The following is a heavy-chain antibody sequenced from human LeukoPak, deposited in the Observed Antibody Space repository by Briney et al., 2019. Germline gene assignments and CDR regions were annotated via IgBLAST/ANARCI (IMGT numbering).Heavy chain of an antibody. D-gene: IGHD3-9*01. CDR3: ARAYDILTGYYSYYFDY. CDR1: GFTFSSYE. J-gene: IGHJ4*02. CDR2: ISSSGSTI. V-gene: IGHV3-48*03. Sequence: PGGSLRLSCAASGFTFSSYEMNWVRQAPGKGLEWVSYISSSGSTIYYADSVKGRFTISRDNAKNSLYLQMNSLRAEDTAVYYCARAYDILTGYYSYYFDYWGQGTLVTVSS.